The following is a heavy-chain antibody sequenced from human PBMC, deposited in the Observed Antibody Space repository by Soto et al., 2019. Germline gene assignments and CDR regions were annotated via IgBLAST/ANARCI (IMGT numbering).Heavy chain of an antibody. CDR2: IKSKTDGGTT. Sequence: EVQLVESGGGLVKPGGSLRLSCAASGFTFSNAWMNWVHQAPGKGLEWVGRIKSKTDGGTTDYAAPVKGRFTISRDDSKNTLYLQMNSLKTEDTAVYYCTTDPYYDSSGYYYEQGMDVWGQGTTVTVSS. V-gene: IGHV3-15*07. J-gene: IGHJ6*02. D-gene: IGHD3-22*01. CDR1: GFTFSNAW. CDR3: TTDPYYDSSGYYYEQGMDV.